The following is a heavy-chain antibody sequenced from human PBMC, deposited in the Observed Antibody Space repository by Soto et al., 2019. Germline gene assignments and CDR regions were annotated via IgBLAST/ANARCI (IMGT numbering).Heavy chain of an antibody. CDR3: AKPPQMFWDIRYFDS. Sequence: EVPLLESGGGLVQPGGSLRFSCAASGFTFSSYAMSWVRQAPGKGLEWVSAISGSGGSTYHADSVKGRFTISRDNSKNTLYLQMNSMRAEDTAVYYCAKPPQMFWDIRYFDSWGQGTLVTVSS. CDR2: ISGSGGST. CDR1: GFTFSSYA. D-gene: IGHD3-10*02. V-gene: IGHV3-23*01. J-gene: IGHJ4*02.